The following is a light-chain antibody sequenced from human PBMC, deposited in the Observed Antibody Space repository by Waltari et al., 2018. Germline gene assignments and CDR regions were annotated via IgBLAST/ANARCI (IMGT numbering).Light chain of an antibody. CDR1: SSNIGSNT. J-gene: IGLJ3*02. CDR3: ATWDDRLNGAV. Sequence: QSILTQPPSASGAPGQRVTISCSGSSSNIGSNTLTWYQQFPGTAPKLVISTNDQRPSGVPDRVSGSKSGTSASLAISGLQSEDEADYYCATWDDRLNGAVFGGGTKLTV. CDR2: TND. V-gene: IGLV1-44*01.